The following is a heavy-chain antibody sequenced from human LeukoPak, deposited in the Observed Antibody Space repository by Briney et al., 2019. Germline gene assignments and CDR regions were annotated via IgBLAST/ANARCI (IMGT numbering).Heavy chain of an antibody. D-gene: IGHD1-26*01. Sequence: GGPLRLSCAASGFTFSSYEMNWVRQAPGKGLEWVSYISSSGSTIYYADSVKGRFTISRDNAKNSLYLQMNSLRAEDTAVYYCASSEGGSYSTQVNYFDYWGQGTLVTVSS. CDR3: ASSEGGSYSTQVNYFDY. J-gene: IGHJ4*02. V-gene: IGHV3-48*03. CDR2: ISSSGSTI. CDR1: GFTFSSYE.